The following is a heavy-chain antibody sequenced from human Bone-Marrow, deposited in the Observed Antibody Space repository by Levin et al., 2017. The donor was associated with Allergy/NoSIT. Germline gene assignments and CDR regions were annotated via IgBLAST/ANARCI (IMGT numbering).Heavy chain of an antibody. V-gene: IGHV4-39*01. Sequence: SQTLSLTCTVSGGSISSSYYWGWIRQPPGRGLEWIAYIYYSGTSYYNPSLGSRVTISFDTSKNQLSLKMSSVTAADTAVYYCARHGPAYYNDWSDAFDIWGQGTMVTVSS. CDR1: GGSISSSYY. CDR3: ARHGPAYYNDWSDAFDI. J-gene: IGHJ3*02. CDR2: IYYSGTS. D-gene: IGHD3-9*01.